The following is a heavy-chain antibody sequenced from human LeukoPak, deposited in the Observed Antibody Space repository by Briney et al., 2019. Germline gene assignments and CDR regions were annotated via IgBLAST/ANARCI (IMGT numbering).Heavy chain of an antibody. J-gene: IGHJ4*02. CDR3: ARGIVGATHPSY. CDR2: INSDGSTT. Sequence: GGSLRLSCAASGFTVSNNYMSWVRQAPGKGLVWVSRINSDGSTTTYADSVQGRFTISRDNPKNTLYLQMNSLRAEDTAVYYCARGIVGATHPSYWGQGTLVTVSS. V-gene: IGHV3-74*01. D-gene: IGHD1-26*01. CDR1: GFTVSNNY.